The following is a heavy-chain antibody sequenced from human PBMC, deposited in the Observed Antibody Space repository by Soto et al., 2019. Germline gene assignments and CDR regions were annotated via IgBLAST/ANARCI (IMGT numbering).Heavy chain of an antibody. CDR1: GFTFSSYG. V-gene: IGHV3-33*01. D-gene: IGHD3-10*01. Sequence: QVQLVESGGGVVQPGRSLRLSCAASGFTFSSYGMHWVRQAPGKGLEWVAVIWYDGSNKYYADSVKGRFTISRDNSKNXLYLQMNSLRAEXXXXXXXARAAREGLFASNWGQGTLVTVSS. CDR2: IWYDGSNK. CDR3: ARAAREGLFASN. J-gene: IGHJ4*02.